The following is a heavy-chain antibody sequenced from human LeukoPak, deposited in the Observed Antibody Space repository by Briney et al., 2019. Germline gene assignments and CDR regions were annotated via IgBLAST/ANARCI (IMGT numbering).Heavy chain of an antibody. Sequence: KPSETLSLTCTVSGVSISSGGYYWGWIRQHPGKGLEWIGYIFYSGSTYYNPSLKSRVTISVDTSKNQFSLKLSSVTAEDTAVYYCARAGGVWLEFDYWGQGTLVTVSS. CDR1: GVSISSGGYY. CDR2: IFYSGST. J-gene: IGHJ4*02. V-gene: IGHV4-31*03. CDR3: ARAGGVWLEFDY. D-gene: IGHD2-8*02.